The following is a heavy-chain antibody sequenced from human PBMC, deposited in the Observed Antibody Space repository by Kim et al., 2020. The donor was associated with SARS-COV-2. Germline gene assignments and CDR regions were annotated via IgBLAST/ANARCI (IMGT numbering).Heavy chain of an antibody. D-gene: IGHD3-3*01. V-gene: IGHV3-11*01. Sequence: GGSLRLSCAASGFTFSDYYMSWIRQAPGKGLEWVSYISSSGSTIYYADSVKGRFTISRDNAKNSLYLQMNSLRAEDTAVYYCARARFLEWLLRDIYFDYWGQGTLVTVSS. CDR2: ISSSGSTI. J-gene: IGHJ4*02. CDR3: ARARFLEWLLRDIYFDY. CDR1: GFTFSDYY.